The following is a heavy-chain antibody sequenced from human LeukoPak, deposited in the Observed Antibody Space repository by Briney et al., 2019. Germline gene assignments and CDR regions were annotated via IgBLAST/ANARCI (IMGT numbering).Heavy chain of an antibody. J-gene: IGHJ3*02. CDR2: IIPIFGTA. CDR1: GGTFSSYA. D-gene: IGHD3-10*01. Sequence: GASVKVSCKASGGTFSSYAISWVRQAPGQGLEWMGRIIPIFGTANYAQKFQGRVTITTDESTSTAYMELSSLRSEDTAVYYCARELEKLLWFGEFDDAFDIWGQGTMVTVSS. V-gene: IGHV1-69*05. CDR3: ARELEKLLWFGEFDDAFDI.